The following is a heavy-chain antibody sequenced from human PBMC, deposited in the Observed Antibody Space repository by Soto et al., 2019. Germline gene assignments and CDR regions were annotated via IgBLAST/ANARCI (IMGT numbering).Heavy chain of an antibody. D-gene: IGHD1-1*01. Sequence: SETLSLTCAVYGESFSAYIWTWIRQTPGKGLQWIGQINHSGSASYNPSLKSRVTISVHTSNSQFSLELSSVTAADTAVYYCAKPNNNWYPHDAFDIWGQGTMVTVSS. CDR1: GESFSAYI. CDR2: INHSGSA. CDR3: AKPNNNWYPHDAFDI. J-gene: IGHJ3*02. V-gene: IGHV4-34*01.